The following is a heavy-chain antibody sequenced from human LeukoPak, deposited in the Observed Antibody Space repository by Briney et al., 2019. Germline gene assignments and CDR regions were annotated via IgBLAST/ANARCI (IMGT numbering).Heavy chain of an antibody. CDR3: ARAAHAGGDTAMANTLDY. D-gene: IGHD5-18*01. Sequence: SETLSLTCAVYGGSFRGYYWSWIRQPPGKGLEWIGEINHSGSTNYNPSLKSRVTISVDTSKNQFSLKLSSVTAADTAVYYCARAAHAGGDTAMANTLDYWGQGTLVTVSS. V-gene: IGHV4-34*01. CDR2: INHSGST. J-gene: IGHJ4*02. CDR1: GGSFRGYY.